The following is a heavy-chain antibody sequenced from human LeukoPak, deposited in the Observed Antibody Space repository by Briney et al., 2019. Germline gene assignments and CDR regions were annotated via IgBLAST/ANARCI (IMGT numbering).Heavy chain of an antibody. V-gene: IGHV3-23*01. J-gene: IGHJ4*02. D-gene: IGHD1-26*01. Sequence: EGSLRLSCAASGFTFSSYAMGWVRQAPGKGLEWVSAISGSGGSTYYADSVKGRFTISRDNSKNTLYLQMNSLRAEDTAVYYCAKTMIVGFPFDYWGQGTLVTVSS. CDR3: AKTMIVGFPFDY. CDR1: GFTFSSYA. CDR2: ISGSGGST.